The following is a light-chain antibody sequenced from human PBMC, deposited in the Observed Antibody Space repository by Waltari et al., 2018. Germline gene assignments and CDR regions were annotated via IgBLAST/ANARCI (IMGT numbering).Light chain of an antibody. Sequence: EIVMTQSPATLSVSPGERATLPCRARQSVSSNLAWYQQKPGQAPRLLIYGTSTRATGIPARFSGSGSGTEFTLTISSLQSEDFAVYYCQQYNNWPPLTFGGGTTVEIK. CDR1: QSVSSN. V-gene: IGKV3-15*01. CDR2: GTS. J-gene: IGKJ4*01. CDR3: QQYNNWPPLT.